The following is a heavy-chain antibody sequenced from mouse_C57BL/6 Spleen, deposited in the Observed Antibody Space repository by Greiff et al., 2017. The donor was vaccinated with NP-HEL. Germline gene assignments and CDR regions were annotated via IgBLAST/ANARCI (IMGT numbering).Heavy chain of an antibody. Sequence: EVKLEESGGGLVKPGGSLKLSCAASGFTFSSYAMSWVRQTPEKRLEWVATISDGGSYTYYPDNVKGRFTISRDNAKNNLYLQMSHLKSEDTAMYYCARGGTTVVFDYWGQGTTLTVSS. V-gene: IGHV5-4*03. CDR1: GFTFSSYA. D-gene: IGHD1-1*01. CDR3: ARGGTTVVFDY. CDR2: ISDGGSYT. J-gene: IGHJ2*01.